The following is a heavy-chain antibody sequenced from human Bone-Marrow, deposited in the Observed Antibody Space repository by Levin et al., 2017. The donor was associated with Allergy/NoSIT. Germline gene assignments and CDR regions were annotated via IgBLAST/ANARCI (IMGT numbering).Heavy chain of an antibody. J-gene: IGHJ4*02. CDR2: ISPDGLTK. CDR1: GFMFGRYN. CDR3: ARDTFGMIPGLTAFDY. D-gene: IGHD3-22*01. Sequence: GESLKISCAASGFMFGRYNMHWVRQAPGKGLEWVAVISPDGLTKYYIDSVEGRFTISRDNFKNTLYLQMDTLRHDDTAIYYCARDTFGMIPGLTAFDYWGQGTLVTVSS. V-gene: IGHV3-30*03.